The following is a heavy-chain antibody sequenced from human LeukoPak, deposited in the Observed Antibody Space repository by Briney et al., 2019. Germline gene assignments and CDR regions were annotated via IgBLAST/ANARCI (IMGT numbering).Heavy chain of an antibody. V-gene: IGHV4-4*07. J-gene: IGHJ4*02. D-gene: IGHD6-13*01. Sequence: PSETLSLTCTVSGGSMNSYYWNWIRQPAGKGLEWIGRIYSGGSTNHNPSLKSRVTMSVDTSKSQFSLKLSSVTAADTAVYYCARGYSSSWSIRQNRRVCDYWGQGTLVTVSS. CDR2: IYSGGST. CDR3: ARGYSSSWSIRQNRRVCDY. CDR1: GGSMNSYY.